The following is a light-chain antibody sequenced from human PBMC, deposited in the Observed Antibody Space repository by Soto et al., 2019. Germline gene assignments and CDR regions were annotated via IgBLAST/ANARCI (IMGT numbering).Light chain of an antibody. V-gene: IGKV3-11*01. CDR1: QSLSSY. Sequence: IVLTQSPATLSLSPGERSTLSCRASQSLSSYLAWYQQKPGQAPSLLIYDASNRATGIPARFSGSGSGTEFPLTISSLEPEDFAVYYCQQRSNWPRTFGPGTKVDIK. CDR3: QQRSNWPRT. J-gene: IGKJ3*01. CDR2: DAS.